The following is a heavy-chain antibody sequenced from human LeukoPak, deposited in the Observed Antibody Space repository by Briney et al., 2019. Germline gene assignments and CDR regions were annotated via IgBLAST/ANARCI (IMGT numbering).Heavy chain of an antibody. D-gene: IGHD2-15*01. J-gene: IGHJ3*02. CDR2: IVVGSGNT. V-gene: IGHV1-58*02. Sequence: GTSVKVSCTASGFTFTKSAMQWVRQARGQRREWIGWIVVGSGNTNYAQKFQERVTITRDMSTSTAYMELSSLRSEDTAVYYCAADPGYCSGGSCFLKYTFDIWGQGAMVTVSS. CDR1: GFTFTKSA. CDR3: AADPGYCSGGSCFLKYTFDI.